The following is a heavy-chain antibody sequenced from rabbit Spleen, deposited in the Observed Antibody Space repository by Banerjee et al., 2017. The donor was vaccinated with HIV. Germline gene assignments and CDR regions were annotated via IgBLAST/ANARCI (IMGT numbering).Heavy chain of an antibody. D-gene: IGHD2-1*01. CDR1: GFSISSYY. Sequence: QLEESAGGLVQPGGSLTLTCTASGFSISSYYMNWVRQAPGKGLEWIGYIDPVFGITYYANWVNGRFSISRENAQNTVFLQMTSLTAADTATYFCARRYSYDDYGDYEHDAFDPWGQGTLVTVS. V-gene: IGHV1S7*01. CDR3: ARRYSYDDYGDYEHDAFDP. J-gene: IGHJ2*01. CDR2: IDPVFGIT.